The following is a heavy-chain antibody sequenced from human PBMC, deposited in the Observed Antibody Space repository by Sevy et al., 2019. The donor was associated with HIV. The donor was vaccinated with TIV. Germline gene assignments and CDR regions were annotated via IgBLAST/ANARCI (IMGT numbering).Heavy chain of an antibody. CDR1: GFTFGSYA. D-gene: IGHD3-10*01. V-gene: IGHV3-23*01. CDR2: ISGSGGPT. CDR3: AKDGSPMVRGVPYYKDI. Sequence: GGSLRLSCAASGFTFGSYAMSWVRQAPGKGLEWVSAISGSGGPTYYADSVKGRFTISRDNSKNTLYLQVNSLRADDTAVYYCAKDGSPMVRGVPYYKDIWGKGTTVTVSS. J-gene: IGHJ6*03.